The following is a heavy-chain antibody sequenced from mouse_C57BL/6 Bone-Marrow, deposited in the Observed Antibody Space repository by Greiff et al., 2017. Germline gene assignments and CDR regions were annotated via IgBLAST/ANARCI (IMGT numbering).Heavy chain of an antibody. Sequence: EVQLVESGGGLVKPGGSLKLSCAASGFTFSSYAMSWVSQTPEKRLEWVATISDGGSYTYYPDNVKGRFTISRDNAKNNLYLQMSHLKSEDTAMYYCTREMGPWFAYWGQGTLVTVSA. CDR2: ISDGGSYT. CDR3: TREMGPWFAY. J-gene: IGHJ3*01. D-gene: IGHD4-1*01. V-gene: IGHV5-4*01. CDR1: GFTFSSYA.